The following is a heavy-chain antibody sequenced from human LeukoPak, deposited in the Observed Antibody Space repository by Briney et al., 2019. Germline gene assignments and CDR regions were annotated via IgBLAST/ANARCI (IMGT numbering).Heavy chain of an antibody. CDR2: INHSGST. V-gene: IGHV4-34*01. CDR3: ARSNLGYRSSTSCPDRNFDY. J-gene: IGHJ4*02. Sequence: PSETLSLTCAVYGGSFSGYYWSWIRQPPGKGLEWIGEINHSGSTNYNPSLKSRVTISVDTSKNQFSLKLSSVTAADTAVYYCARSNLGYRSSTSCPDRNFDYWGQGTLVTVSS. CDR1: GGSFSGYY. D-gene: IGHD2-2*01.